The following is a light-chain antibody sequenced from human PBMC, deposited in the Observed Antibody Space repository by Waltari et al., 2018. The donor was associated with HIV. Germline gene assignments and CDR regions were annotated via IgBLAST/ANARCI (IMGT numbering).Light chain of an antibody. CDR2: VNSDGSH. Sequence: QLVLTQSPSASASLGASVKLTRSLSSGQRTYALAWHHQQPAKGPRFLMKVNSDGSHNKRDEIPDRFSGSSSGAERYLTISSLQYDDEADYYCQTWGAGIQVFGGGTKLTVL. V-gene: IGLV4-69*02. CDR1: SGQRTYA. J-gene: IGLJ2*01. CDR3: QTWGAGIQV.